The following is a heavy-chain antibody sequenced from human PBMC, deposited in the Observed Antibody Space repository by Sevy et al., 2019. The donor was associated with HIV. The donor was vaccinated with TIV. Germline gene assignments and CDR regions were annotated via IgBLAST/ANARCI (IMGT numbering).Heavy chain of an antibody. V-gene: IGHV4-59*01. D-gene: IGHD3-9*01. CDR1: GGSISSYY. CDR2: IYYSGST. CDR3: ARGSDILTPLYYYYGMDV. Sequence: SETLSLTCTVSGGSISSYYWSWIRQPPGKGLEWIGYIYYSGSTNYNPSLKSRVTISVDTSKNQFSLKLSSVTAADTAVYYCARGSDILTPLYYYYGMDVWGQGTTVTVSS. J-gene: IGHJ6*02.